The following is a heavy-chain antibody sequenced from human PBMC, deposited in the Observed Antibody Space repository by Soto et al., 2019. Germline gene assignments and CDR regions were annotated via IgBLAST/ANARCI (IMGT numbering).Heavy chain of an antibody. CDR3: ARAPDCGEGSCYRHFDL. Sequence: QVQLVESGGGLVKPGGSLRLSCAASAFKFSDYYMSWVRQAPGKGLEWVSYISGSGDVIYYADSVKGRFTISRDNDKKSVHLQMDTLRAEDTALYYCARAPDCGEGSCYRHFDLWG. V-gene: IGHV3-11*01. CDR2: ISGSGDVI. J-gene: IGHJ2*01. D-gene: IGHD2-15*01. CDR1: AFKFSDYY.